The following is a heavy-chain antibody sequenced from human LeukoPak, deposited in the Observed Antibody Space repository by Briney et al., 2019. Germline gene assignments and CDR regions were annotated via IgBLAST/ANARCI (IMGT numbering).Heavy chain of an antibody. D-gene: IGHD3-9*01. Sequence: ASVKVSCKVSGGTFSSYAISWVRQAPGQGLEWMGRIIPILGIANYAQKFQGRVTITADKSTSTAYMELSSLRSEDTAVYYCARDIYDILTGPPLSYGMDVWGQGTTVTVSS. CDR2: IIPILGIA. CDR3: ARDIYDILTGPPLSYGMDV. V-gene: IGHV1-69*04. CDR1: GGTFSSYA. J-gene: IGHJ6*02.